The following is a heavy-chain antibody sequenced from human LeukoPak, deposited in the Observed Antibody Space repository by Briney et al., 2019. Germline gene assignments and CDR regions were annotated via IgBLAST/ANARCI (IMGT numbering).Heavy chain of an antibody. V-gene: IGHV3-30*03. CDR2: ISYDGQNK. J-gene: IGHJ5*02. CDR3: MTASRSSSWPPPT. CDR1: GFSFSDYV. Sequence: GGSLRLSCAASGFSFSDYVMHWVRQAPGKGLEWVAAISYDGQNKYFADSVKGRFTISRDNAKNSLYLQMNSLRAEDTAMYYCMTASRSSSWPPPTWGQGTLVTVSS. D-gene: IGHD6-13*01.